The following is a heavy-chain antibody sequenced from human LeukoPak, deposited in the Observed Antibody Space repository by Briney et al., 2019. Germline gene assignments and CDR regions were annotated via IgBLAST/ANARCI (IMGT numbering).Heavy chain of an antibody. D-gene: IGHD3-3*01. V-gene: IGHV4-59*12. J-gene: IGHJ3*02. CDR3: ARDPRPYDFWSGLDAFDI. CDR2: IYYSGST. CDR1: GGSISSYY. Sequence: PSETLSLTYTVSGGSISSYYWSWIRQPPGKGLEWIGSIYYSGSTNYNPSLKSRVTMSVDTSKNQFSLKLSSVTAADTAVYYCARDPRPYDFWSGLDAFDIWGQGTMVTVSS.